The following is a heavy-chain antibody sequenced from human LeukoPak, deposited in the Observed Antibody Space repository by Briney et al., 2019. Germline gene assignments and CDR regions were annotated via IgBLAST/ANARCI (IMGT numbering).Heavy chain of an antibody. CDR2: ISGSGGST. V-gene: IGHV3-23*01. D-gene: IGHD6-13*01. CDR1: GFTFSSSG. Sequence: GGSLRLSCAASGFTFSSSGMSWVRQAPGKGLEWVSAISGSGGSTYYADSVKGRFTISRDNPKNTLYLQMNSLRAEDTAVYYCAKGCWIAAAGIDYWGQGTLVTVSS. CDR3: AKGCWIAAAGIDY. J-gene: IGHJ4*02.